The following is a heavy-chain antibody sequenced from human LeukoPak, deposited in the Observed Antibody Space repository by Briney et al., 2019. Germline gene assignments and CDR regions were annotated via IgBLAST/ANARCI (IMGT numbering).Heavy chain of an antibody. Sequence: SETLSLTCTVSGGSLSSSSYYWGWIRQPPGNGLEWIGSIYYSGSTYYNPSLKSRVTISVDTSKNQFSLKLSSVTAADTAVYYCARRDSLGIDYWGQGTLVTVSS. J-gene: IGHJ4*02. CDR3: ARRDSLGIDY. V-gene: IGHV4-39*01. D-gene: IGHD7-27*01. CDR2: IYYSGST. CDR1: GGSLSSSSYY.